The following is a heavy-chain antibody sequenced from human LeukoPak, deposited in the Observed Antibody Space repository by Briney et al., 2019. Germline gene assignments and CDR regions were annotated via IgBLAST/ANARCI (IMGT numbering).Heavy chain of an antibody. J-gene: IGHJ3*02. CDR2: ISYDGSNK. CDR3: AVLPSRGYDFWSGYSGDDAFDI. Sequence: GGSLRLSCAASGFTFSSYGMHWARQAPGKGLEWVAVISYDGSNKYYADSVKGRFTISRNNSKNTLYLQMNSLRAEDTAVYYCAVLPSRGYDFWSGYSGDDAFDIWGQGTMVTVSS. D-gene: IGHD3-3*01. CDR1: GFTFSSYG. V-gene: IGHV3-30*03.